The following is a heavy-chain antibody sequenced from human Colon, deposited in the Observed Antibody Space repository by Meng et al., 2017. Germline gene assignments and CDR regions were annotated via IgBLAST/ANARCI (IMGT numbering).Heavy chain of an antibody. CDR2: INIDGTAT. J-gene: IGHJ6*02. CDR3: ARAPWREGDRYYYYGMDV. V-gene: IGHV3-74*01. D-gene: IGHD3-16*01. Sequence: GESLKISCAASGFTFSGYWMHWVRQAPGQGLGWVSRINIDGTATHYVDSVKGRFTISRDNAKNTVYLQMDSLRVEDTAVYYCARAPWREGDRYYYYGMDVWGQGTTVTVSS. CDR1: GFTFSGYW.